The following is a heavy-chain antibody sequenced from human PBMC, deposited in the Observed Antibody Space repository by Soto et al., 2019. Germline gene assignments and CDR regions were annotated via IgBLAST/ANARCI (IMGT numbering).Heavy chain of an antibody. J-gene: IGHJ5*02. CDR3: ARRTPTVTGGFVP. Sequence: QITLKESGPPLVRPTQTPTLTCTFSGFSLTTRAVGVGWIRQPPGKALEWLALIYWDDDKRYSPSPKSRLTITKDTSKIQVVLTMTNMHPADTSTYFWARRTPTVTGGFVPWGQGTLVSVSS. CDR2: IYWDDDK. D-gene: IGHD4-17*01. CDR1: GFSLTTRAVG. V-gene: IGHV2-5*02.